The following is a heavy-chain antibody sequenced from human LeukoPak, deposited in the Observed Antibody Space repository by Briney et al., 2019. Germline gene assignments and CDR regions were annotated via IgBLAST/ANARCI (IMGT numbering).Heavy chain of an antibody. D-gene: IGHD2-15*01. Sequence: PSETLSLTCTASGVSLSSYYWSWVPQPPGKGLELIGYIYYSGSTNYNPSLKSRVTISVDTSKNQFSLKLSSVTAADTAVYYCARVSSGVYFDYWGQGTLVTVSS. CDR1: GVSLSSYY. V-gene: IGHV4-59*01. J-gene: IGHJ4*02. CDR2: IYYSGST. CDR3: ARVSSGVYFDY.